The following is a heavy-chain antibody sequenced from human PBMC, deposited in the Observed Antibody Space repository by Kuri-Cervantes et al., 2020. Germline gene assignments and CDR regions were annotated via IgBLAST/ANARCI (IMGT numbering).Heavy chain of an antibody. CDR2: VKHDGSEK. CDR1: GFTFSNYW. J-gene: IGHJ4*02. V-gene: IGHV3-7*01. CDR3: ARERVGDTDYFDY. Sequence: GGSLRLSCAASGFTFSNYWMSWVRQAPGKGLEWVANVKHDGSEKYYVDSVKGRFTISRDNSENSLYLQMNSLRAGDTAVYYCARERVGDTDYFDYWGQGTLVTVSS. D-gene: IGHD1-26*01.